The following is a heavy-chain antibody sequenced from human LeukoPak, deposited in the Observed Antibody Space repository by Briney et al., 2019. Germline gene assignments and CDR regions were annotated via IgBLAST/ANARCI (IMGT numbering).Heavy chain of an antibody. CDR3: ARPQGAIEPDAFDI. CDR1: GYSISSGYY. J-gene: IGHJ3*02. V-gene: IGHV4-38-2*01. Sequence: SETLSLTCAVSGYSISSGYYWGWIRQPPGKGLEWIGSIYHSGSTYYNPSLKSRVTIPVDTSKNQFSLKLSSVTAADTAVYYCARPQGAIEPDAFDIWGQGTMVTVSS. D-gene: IGHD4/OR15-4a*01. CDR2: IYHSGST.